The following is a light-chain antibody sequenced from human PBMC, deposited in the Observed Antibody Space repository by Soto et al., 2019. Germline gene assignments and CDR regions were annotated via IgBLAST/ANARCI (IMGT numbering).Light chain of an antibody. CDR2: GAS. Sequence: DIQMTQSPSSLFASVGDRVTVTCRASQTINNFLNWYHQKPGKAPKLLIYGASNLETGVPSRFSGSGSGTDFTFTISSLQPEDIATYYCQQYDYLPLTFGGGTKVDIK. CDR3: QQYDYLPLT. V-gene: IGKV1-33*01. CDR1: QTINNF. J-gene: IGKJ4*01.